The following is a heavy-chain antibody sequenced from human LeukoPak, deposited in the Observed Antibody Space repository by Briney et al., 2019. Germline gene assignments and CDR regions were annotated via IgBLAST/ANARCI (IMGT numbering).Heavy chain of an antibody. D-gene: IGHD1-1*01. Sequence: PGGSLRLSCAASGFTFSSYGMHWVRQAPGKGLEWVAVIWYDGSNKYYADSVKGRFTISRDDSKNTLFLQMNSLRAEDTAVYYCAKDGETGTAHYYYYMDVWGKGTTVTVSS. CDR1: GFTFSSYG. CDR2: IWYDGSNK. V-gene: IGHV3-33*06. CDR3: AKDGETGTAHYYYYMDV. J-gene: IGHJ6*03.